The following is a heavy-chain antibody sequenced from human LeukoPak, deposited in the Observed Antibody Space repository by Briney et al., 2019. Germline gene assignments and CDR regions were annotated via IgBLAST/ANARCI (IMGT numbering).Heavy chain of an antibody. V-gene: IGHV3-21*01. CDR1: LFSFSSYR. Sequence: GGALRLSCAHSLFSFSSYRMNWVRQAPGKGLECVASISINNGYIYYADSVKGRFTISRDNGENSLHLQMNSLRAEDAAVYYCARDLGTRKSIAFADWGQGTLVTVSS. D-gene: IGHD6-6*01. CDR3: ARDLGTRKSIAFAD. J-gene: IGHJ4*02. CDR2: ISINNGYI.